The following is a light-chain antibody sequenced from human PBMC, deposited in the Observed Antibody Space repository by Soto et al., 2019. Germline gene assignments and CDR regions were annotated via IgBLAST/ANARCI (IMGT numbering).Light chain of an antibody. V-gene: IGKV1-27*01. CDR3: QRYKSAST. CDR1: HDISNY. Sequence: DIQMTQSPSSLSASVGDRVTITCRASHDISNYLAWYQQKPGGVPNLLVYAASTLQSGVPSRFSGSGSGTDFTLTIGSLQPEDVATYYCQRYKSASTFGPGTRLEI. CDR2: AAS. J-gene: IGKJ5*01.